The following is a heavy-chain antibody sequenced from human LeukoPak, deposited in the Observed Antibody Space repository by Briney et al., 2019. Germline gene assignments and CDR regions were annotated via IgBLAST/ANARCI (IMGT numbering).Heavy chain of an antibody. Sequence: GRSLRLSCAASGFTFSSYVMHWVRQAPGKGLEWVAVISYDGSNKYYADSVKGRFTISRDNSKNTLYLQMNSLRAEDTAVYYCARELSNYDILTEPADYWGQGTLVTVSS. CDR3: ARELSNYDILTEPADY. CDR1: GFTFSSYV. V-gene: IGHV3-30*04. J-gene: IGHJ4*02. D-gene: IGHD3-9*01. CDR2: ISYDGSNK.